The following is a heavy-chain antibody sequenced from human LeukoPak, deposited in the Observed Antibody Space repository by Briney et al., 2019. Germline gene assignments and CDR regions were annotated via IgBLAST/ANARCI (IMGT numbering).Heavy chain of an antibody. J-gene: IGHJ3*02. V-gene: IGHV3-13*01. D-gene: IGHD6-19*01. CDR1: GFTFSSYD. CDR2: IGTAGDT. CDR3: ARAKLDSSGWYGPRGAFDI. Sequence: GGTLRLSCAASGFTFSSYDMHWVRQATGKGLEWVSAIGTAGDTYYPGSVKGRFTISRENAKNSLYLQMNSLRAGDTAVYYCARAKLDSSGWYGPRGAFDIWGQGTMVTVSS.